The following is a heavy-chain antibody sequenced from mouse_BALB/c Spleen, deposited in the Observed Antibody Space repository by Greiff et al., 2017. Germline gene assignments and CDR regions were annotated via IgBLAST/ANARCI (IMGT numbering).Heavy chain of an antibody. V-gene: IGHV1-7*01. Sequence: VKLVESGAELAKPGASVKMSCKASGYTFTSYWMHWVKQRPGQGLEWIGYINPSTGYTEYNQKFKDKATLTADKSSSTAYMQLSSLTSEDSAVYYCARPPRSGAMDYWGQGTSVTVSS. CDR1: GYTFTSYW. CDR2: INPSTGYT. J-gene: IGHJ4*01. CDR3: ARPPRSGAMDY.